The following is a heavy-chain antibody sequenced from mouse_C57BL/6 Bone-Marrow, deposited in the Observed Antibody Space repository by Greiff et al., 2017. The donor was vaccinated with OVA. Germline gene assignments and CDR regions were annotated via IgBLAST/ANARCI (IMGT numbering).Heavy chain of an antibody. CDR3: ARPLNYGSRPWFAY. CDR2: ISSGSSTI. Sequence: EVQLVESGGGLVKPGGSLKLSCAASGFTFSDYGMHWVRQAPEKGLEWVAYISSGSSTIYYADTVKGRFTISRDNAKNTLFLQMTSLRSEDTAMYYCARPLNYGSRPWFAYWGQGTLVTVSA. V-gene: IGHV5-17*01. CDR1: GFTFSDYG. D-gene: IGHD1-1*01. J-gene: IGHJ3*01.